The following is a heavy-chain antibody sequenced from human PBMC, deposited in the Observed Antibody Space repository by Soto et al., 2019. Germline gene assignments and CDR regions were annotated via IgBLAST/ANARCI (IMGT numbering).Heavy chain of an antibody. CDR3: ARGATGYYYYGMDV. CDR1: GGSISSYY. D-gene: IGHD3-9*01. CDR2: IYYSGSN. Sequence: EPLSLTCTDSGGSISSYYWSWIRQPPGKGLEWIGYIYYSGSNNYNPSLKSRVTISVDTSKNQFSLKLGSVTAADTAVYYCARGATGYYYYGMDVWGQGTTVTVSS. V-gene: IGHV4-59*01. J-gene: IGHJ6*02.